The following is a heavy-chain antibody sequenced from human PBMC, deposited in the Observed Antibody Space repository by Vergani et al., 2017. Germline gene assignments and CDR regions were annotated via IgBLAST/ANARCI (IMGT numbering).Heavy chain of an antibody. V-gene: IGHV4-59*01. CDR2: IYYSGST. CDR3: AKYVVKWAVKYYYDSSEAFDI. D-gene: IGHD3-22*01. Sequence: QVQLQESGPGLVKPSETLSLTCTVSGGSISSYYWSWIRQPPGKGLEWIGYIYYSGSTNYNPSLKSRVTISVDTSKNQFSLKLSSVTAADTAVYYCAKYVVKWAVKYYYDSSEAFDIWGQGTMVTVSS. CDR1: GGSISSYY. J-gene: IGHJ3*02.